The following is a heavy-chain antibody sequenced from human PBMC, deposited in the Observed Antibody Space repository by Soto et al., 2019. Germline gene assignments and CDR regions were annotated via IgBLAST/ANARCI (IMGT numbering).Heavy chain of an antibody. J-gene: IGHJ4*02. CDR2: IYYSGST. CDR3: ARDRSGGYFDY. CDR1: GGSVSSGSYY. Sequence: QVQLQESGPGLVKPSETLSLTCTVSGGSVSSGSYYWSWIRQPPGKGLEWIGYIYYSGSTNYNPSLKSRVTISVDTSQNQFSLKLSSVTAADTAVYYCARDRSGGYFDYWGQGTLVTVSS. V-gene: IGHV4-61*01. D-gene: IGHD3-10*01.